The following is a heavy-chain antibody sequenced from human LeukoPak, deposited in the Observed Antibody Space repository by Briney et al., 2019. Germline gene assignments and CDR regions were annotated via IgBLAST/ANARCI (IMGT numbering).Heavy chain of an antibody. D-gene: IGHD3-10*01. J-gene: IGHJ2*01. CDR1: GGSISSYY. Sequence: SETLSLTCTVSGGSISSYYWSWIRQPAGKGLEWIGRIYTSGSTNYNPSLKSRVTMSVDTSKNQFSLKLSSVTAADTAVYYCARVPITMVRGVIIAFWYFDLWGRGTLVTVSS. CDR3: ARVPITMVRGVIIAFWYFDL. CDR2: IYTSGST. V-gene: IGHV4-4*07.